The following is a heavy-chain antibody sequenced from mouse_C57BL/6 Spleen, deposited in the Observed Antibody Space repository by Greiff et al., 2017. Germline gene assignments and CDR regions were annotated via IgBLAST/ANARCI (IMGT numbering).Heavy chain of an antibody. J-gene: IGHJ3*01. Sequence: VQLQQSGPELVKPGASVKISCKASGYTFTDYYMNWVKQSHGKSLEWIGDINPNNGGTSYNQKFKGKATLTVDKSSSTAYMELRSLTSEDSAVYYCARSASLQDWGQGTLVTVSA. CDR3: ARSASLQD. CDR2: INPNNGGT. V-gene: IGHV1-26*01. D-gene: IGHD6-2*01. CDR1: GYTFTDYY.